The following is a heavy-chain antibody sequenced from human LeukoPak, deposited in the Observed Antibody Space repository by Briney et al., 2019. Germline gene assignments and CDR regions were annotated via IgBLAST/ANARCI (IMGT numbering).Heavy chain of an antibody. V-gene: IGHV3-7*03. CDR3: ARGQTTVTN. CDR1: GFTFSSYW. CDR2: IKQDGSEK. Sequence: GGSLRLSRAASGFTFSSYWMSWVRQAPGKGGEWVANIKQDGSEKYYVDSVKGRLTNSRDNAKNSLYLQMNSLRAENTAVYFCARGQTTVTNWGQGTLVTVS. D-gene: IGHD4-17*01. J-gene: IGHJ4*02.